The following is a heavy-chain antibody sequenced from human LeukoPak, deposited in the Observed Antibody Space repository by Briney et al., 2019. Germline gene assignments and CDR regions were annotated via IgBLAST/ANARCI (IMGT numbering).Heavy chain of an antibody. Sequence: SETLSLTCAVYGGSFSGYYWSWIRQPPGKGLEWIGEVNHSRSTNYNPSLKSRVTISVDTSKNQFSLKLSSVTAADTAVYYCARVRDLGYCSGGSCYGGGLDYWGQGTLVTVSS. D-gene: IGHD2-15*01. CDR3: ARVRDLGYCSGGSCYGGGLDY. V-gene: IGHV4-34*01. CDR1: GGSFSGYY. J-gene: IGHJ4*02. CDR2: VNHSRST.